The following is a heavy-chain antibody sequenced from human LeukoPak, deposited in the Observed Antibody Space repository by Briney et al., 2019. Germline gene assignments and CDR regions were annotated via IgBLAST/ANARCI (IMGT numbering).Heavy chain of an antibody. D-gene: IGHD6-19*01. CDR2: IYNGVPT. V-gene: IGHV4-4*09. CDR1: GAPISRFY. J-gene: IGHJ4*02. Sequence: PSETLSLICTTSGAPISRFYWSWVRQPPGKGLEWIGNIYNGVPTFFNPSLKSRVTLSVDTFKTQFSLQLASVTAADTAVYYCVQTTGWPGFDYWGQGILVTVSS. CDR3: VQTTGWPGFDY.